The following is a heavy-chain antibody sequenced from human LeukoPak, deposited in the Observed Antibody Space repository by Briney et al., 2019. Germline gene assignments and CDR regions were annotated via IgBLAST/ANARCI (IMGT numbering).Heavy chain of an antibody. V-gene: IGHV3-48*03. CDR2: ISIIGSTI. CDR3: ARDWTG. CDR1: GSTFSSYE. J-gene: IGHJ4*02. D-gene: IGHD1-1*01. Sequence: GGSLRLSCAASGSTFSSYEMNWVCQAPGEGLGWVSYISIIGSTIYYADPVKGRFTISRDNSKNSLYLQMNSLRAEDTAVYYCARDWTGWGQGTLVTVSS.